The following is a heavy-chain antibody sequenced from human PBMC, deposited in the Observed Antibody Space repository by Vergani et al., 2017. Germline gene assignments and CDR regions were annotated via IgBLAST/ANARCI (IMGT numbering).Heavy chain of an antibody. D-gene: IGHD2-2*01. J-gene: IGHJ6*03. CDR1: GGSFSGYY. CDR2: INHSGST. V-gene: IGHV4-34*01. Sequence: QVQLQQWGAGLLKPSEPLSLTCAVYGGSFSGYYWSWIRQPPGKGLEWIGEINHSGSTNYNPSLKSRVTISVDTSKNQFSLKLSSVTAADTAVYYCARGARGSSTSWSYYYYYYMDVWGKGTTVTVSS. CDR3: ARGARGSSTSWSYYYYYYMDV.